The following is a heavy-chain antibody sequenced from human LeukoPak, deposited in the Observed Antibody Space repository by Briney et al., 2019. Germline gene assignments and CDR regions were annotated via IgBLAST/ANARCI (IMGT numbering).Heavy chain of an antibody. Sequence: GRSLRLSCAASGFTFNNYALSWVRQTPAKGLEWVSAISGRDGSTYYADSVNGRFTISRDNSKDTLYLQMNSLRAEDTAVYYCAKGRYTSGWYNFDYWGQGTLVTVSS. D-gene: IGHD6-13*01. V-gene: IGHV3-23*01. CDR3: AKGRYTSGWYNFDY. J-gene: IGHJ4*02. CDR1: GFTFNNYA. CDR2: ISGRDGST.